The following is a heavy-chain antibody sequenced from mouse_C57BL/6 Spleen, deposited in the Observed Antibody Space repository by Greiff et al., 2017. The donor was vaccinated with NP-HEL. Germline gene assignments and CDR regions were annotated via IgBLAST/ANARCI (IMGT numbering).Heavy chain of an antibody. CDR2: IYPRDGST. D-gene: IGHD1-1*01. CDR3: ARWDYGSSLYYAMDY. V-gene: IGHV1-78*01. Sequence: QVQLQQSDAELVKPGASVKISCKVSGYTFTDHTIHWMKQRPEQGLEWIGYIYPRDGSTKYNEKFKGKATLTADKSSSTAYMQLNSLTSEDSAVYFCARWDYGSSLYYAMDYWGQGTSVTVSS. J-gene: IGHJ4*01. CDR1: GYTFTDHT.